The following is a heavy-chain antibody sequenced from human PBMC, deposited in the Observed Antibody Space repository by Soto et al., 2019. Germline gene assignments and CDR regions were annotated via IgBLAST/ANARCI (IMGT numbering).Heavy chain of an antibody. V-gene: IGHV3-30-3*01. J-gene: IGHJ6*02. Sequence: PGGSLRLSCAASGFTFSSYAMHWVRQAPGKGLEWVAVISYDGSNKYYADSVKGRFTVSRDNAKSSLYLQMNSLRVEDTAVYYCATSPHRDSARVYVWGQGTTVTVS. CDR3: ATSPHRDSARVYV. CDR1: GFTFSSYA. CDR2: ISYDGSNK.